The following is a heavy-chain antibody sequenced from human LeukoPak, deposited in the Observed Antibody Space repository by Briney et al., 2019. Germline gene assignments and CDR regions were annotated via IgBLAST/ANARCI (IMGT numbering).Heavy chain of an antibody. Sequence: ASVKVSCKASGYTFTSYGISWVRQAPGQGLEWMGWISAYNGSTNYAQKLQGRVTMTTDTSTSTAYMELRSLRSDDTAVYYCARADIVVVPAAIDYWGQGTLVTVSS. D-gene: IGHD2-2*01. V-gene: IGHV1-18*01. J-gene: IGHJ4*02. CDR2: ISAYNGST. CDR1: GYTFTSYG. CDR3: ARADIVVVPAAIDY.